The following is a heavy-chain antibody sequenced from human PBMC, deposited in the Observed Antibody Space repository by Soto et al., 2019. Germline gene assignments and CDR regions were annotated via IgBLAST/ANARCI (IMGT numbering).Heavy chain of an antibody. Sequence: QVQLVQSGAEVKKPGASVKVSCKASGYTFTNFGISWVRQAPGQGLEWMGWISAYNGNTNYAQDFQGRINMNTDTSPSTTYKEARGLGTEDHAVDLWAEGGTPIDYWGQGTLVTVSS. D-gene: IGHD3-16*01. J-gene: IGHJ4*02. V-gene: IGHV1-18*01. CDR2: ISAYNGNT. CDR1: GYTFTNFG. CDR3: AEGGTPIDY.